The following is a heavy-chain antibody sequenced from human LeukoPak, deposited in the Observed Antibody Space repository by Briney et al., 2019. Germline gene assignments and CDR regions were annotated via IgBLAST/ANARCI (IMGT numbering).Heavy chain of an antibody. V-gene: IGHV1-46*01. D-gene: IGHD6-19*01. CDR1: GYTFTSYY. Sequence: GASVRVSCKASGYTFTSYYMHWVRQAPGQGLEWMGIISPSGGSTNYAQKLQGRVTMTTDASTSTAYMELRSLRSDDTAVYYCARAAVAGTNAFDIWGQGTMVTVSS. J-gene: IGHJ3*02. CDR3: ARAAVAGTNAFDI. CDR2: ISPSGGST.